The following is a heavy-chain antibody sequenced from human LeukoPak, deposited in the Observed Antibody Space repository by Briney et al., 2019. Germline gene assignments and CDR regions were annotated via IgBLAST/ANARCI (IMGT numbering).Heavy chain of an antibody. Sequence: SETLSLTCAVYGGSFSGYYWSWIRQPPGKGLEWIGEINHSGSTNYNPSLKSRVTISVDTSKNQFSLRLSSVTAADTAVYYCASSPYDFWSGYPQILDYWGQGTLVTVSS. CDR3: ASSPYDFWSGYPQILDY. CDR2: INHSGST. D-gene: IGHD3-3*01. J-gene: IGHJ4*02. CDR1: GGSFSGYY. V-gene: IGHV4-34*01.